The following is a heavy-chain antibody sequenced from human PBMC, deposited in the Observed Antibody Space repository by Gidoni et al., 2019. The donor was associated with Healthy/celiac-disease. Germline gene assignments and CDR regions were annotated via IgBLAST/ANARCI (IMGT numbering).Heavy chain of an antibody. Sequence: QVQLVQSGAEVKKPGASVKVSCKASGGTFSSYAISWVRQAPGQGLEWMGGIIPIFGTANYAQKFQGRVTITADESTSTAYMELSSLRSEDTAVYYCATSPPLYSSGWHLREGYYYYYGMDVWGQGTTVTVSS. CDR1: GGTFSSYA. CDR2: IIPIFGTA. J-gene: IGHJ6*02. D-gene: IGHD6-19*01. V-gene: IGHV1-69*01. CDR3: ATSPPLYSSGWHLREGYYYYYGMDV.